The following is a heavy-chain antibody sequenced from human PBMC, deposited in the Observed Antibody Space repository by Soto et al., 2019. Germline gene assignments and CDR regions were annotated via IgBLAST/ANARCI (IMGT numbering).Heavy chain of an antibody. CDR3: ARDSKLWDLYYGMDV. D-gene: IGHD3-16*01. J-gene: IGHJ6*02. CDR2: IYYSGST. V-gene: IGHV4-31*03. CDR1: GGSISSGGYY. Sequence: SETLSLTCTVSGGSISSGGYYWSWIRQHPGKGLEWIGYIYYSGSTYYNPSLKSRVTISVDTFKNQFSLKLSSVTAADTAVYYCARDSKLWDLYYGMDVWGQGTTVTVSS.